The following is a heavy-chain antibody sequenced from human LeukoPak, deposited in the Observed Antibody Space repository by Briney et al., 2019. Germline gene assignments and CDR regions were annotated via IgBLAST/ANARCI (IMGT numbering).Heavy chain of an antibody. Sequence: GESLKISCKGSGYSFTSYWIGWVRQMPGKGLECMGIIYPGDSDTRYSPSFQGQVTISADKSISTAYLQWSSLKASDTAMYYCARRGVGATPGGHNDAFDIWGQGTMVTVSS. V-gene: IGHV5-51*01. CDR2: IYPGDSDT. J-gene: IGHJ3*02. CDR1: GYSFTSYW. D-gene: IGHD1-26*01. CDR3: ARRGVGATPGGHNDAFDI.